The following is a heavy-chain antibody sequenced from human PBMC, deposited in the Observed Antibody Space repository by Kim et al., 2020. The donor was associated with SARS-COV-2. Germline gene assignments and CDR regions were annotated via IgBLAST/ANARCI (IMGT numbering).Heavy chain of an antibody. J-gene: IGHJ2*01. CDR2: ISSGRSTI. V-gene: IGHV3-48*02. D-gene: IGHD3-10*02. CDR1: GFTFRSDS. CDR3: ARGSCFWDL. Sequence: GGSLRLSCAASGFTFRSDSMNWVRQAPGKGLEWVAYISSGRSTIHYVDSVRGRFTISRDNAKNSLFLQMNSLRDEDTAVYYCARGSCFWDLWGRGTLVTV.